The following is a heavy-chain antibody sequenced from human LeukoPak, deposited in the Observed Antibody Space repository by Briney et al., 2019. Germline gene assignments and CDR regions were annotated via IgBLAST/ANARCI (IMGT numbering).Heavy chain of an antibody. V-gene: IGHV1-46*01. CDR2: INPSGGST. CDR1: GYTFTSYY. CDR3: ARGNPETYYYYYMDV. Sequence: ASVKVSCKASGYTFTSYYMYWLRQAPGQGLEWMGIINPSGGSTSYAQKFQGRVTMTRDTSTSTVYMELSSLRSEDTAVYYCARGNPETYYYYYMDVWGKGTTVTVSS. J-gene: IGHJ6*03.